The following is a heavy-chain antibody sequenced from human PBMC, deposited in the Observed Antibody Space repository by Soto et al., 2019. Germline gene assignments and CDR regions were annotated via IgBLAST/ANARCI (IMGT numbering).Heavy chain of an antibody. Sequence: QLQLQESGPGLVKPSETLSLTCTVSGGSISSSSYYWGWIRQPPGKGLEWIGSIYYSGSTYYNPHLRSRVPISVDTSTNQYTLKLSSVTAADTAVNYGARHEAPSGWYFDYLGQGTLGTVSS. V-gene: IGHV4-39*01. D-gene: IGHD6-19*01. J-gene: IGHJ4*02. CDR2: IYYSGST. CDR1: GGSISSSSYY. CDR3: ARHEAPSGWYFDY.